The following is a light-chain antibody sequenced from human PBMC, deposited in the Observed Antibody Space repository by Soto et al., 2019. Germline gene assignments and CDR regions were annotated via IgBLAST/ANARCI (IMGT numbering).Light chain of an antibody. CDR1: SGHSSNA. CDR3: QTWGTGIVV. J-gene: IGLJ2*01. Sequence: QSALTQSPSASASLGASVNLTCTLSSGHSSNAIAWHQQQPEKGPRYLMKLNSDGSHSKGDGIPDRFSGSSSGAERYLTISSLQSEDEADYYCQTWGTGIVVFGGGTKLTVL. V-gene: IGLV4-69*01. CDR2: LNSDGSH.